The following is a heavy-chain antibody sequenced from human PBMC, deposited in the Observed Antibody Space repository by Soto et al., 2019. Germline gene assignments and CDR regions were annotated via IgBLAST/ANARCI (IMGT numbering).Heavy chain of an antibody. CDR2: IYHSGST. CDR1: GGSISSSNW. CDR3: ARRGYRTYYYGMDV. D-gene: IGHD3-10*01. J-gene: IGHJ6*02. V-gene: IGHV4-4*02. Sequence: QVQLQESGPGLVKPSGTLSLTCAVSGGSISSSNWWSWVRQPPGKGLEWIGEIYHSGSTNYNPSLKRRGTISVDQSKNQFSLKLSSVTAADTAVYYCARRGYRTYYYGMDVWGQGTTVTVSS.